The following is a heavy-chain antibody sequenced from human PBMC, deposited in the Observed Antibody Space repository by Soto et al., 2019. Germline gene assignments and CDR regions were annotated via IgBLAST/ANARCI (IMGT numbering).Heavy chain of an antibody. Sequence: PGGSLRLSCTASGFTFSSYAMSWVRQSPSKGLEWVSAMSGSGGTTYYADSVKGRFTISRDNSKNTLYLQMNSLRAEDTAVYFCAKGGSTVVKRGQFDSWGQGTLVTVSS. CDR1: GFTFSSYA. CDR3: AKGGSTVVKRGQFDS. V-gene: IGHV3-23*01. D-gene: IGHD3-10*01. J-gene: IGHJ4*02. CDR2: MSGSGGTT.